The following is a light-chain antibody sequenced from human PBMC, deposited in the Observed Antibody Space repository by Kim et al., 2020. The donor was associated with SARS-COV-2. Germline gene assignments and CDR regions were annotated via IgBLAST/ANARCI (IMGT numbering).Light chain of an antibody. J-gene: IGKJ1*01. CDR2: AAS. CDR3: LQDYNYPRT. CDR1: QGIRND. V-gene: IGKV1-6*02. Sequence: ASVGDRIIISCRASQGIRNDLGWYQQKPGKAPKLLIYAASSLESGVPSRFSGSGSGTDFTLTISSLQPEDFATYYCLQDYNYPRTFGQGTKVDIK.